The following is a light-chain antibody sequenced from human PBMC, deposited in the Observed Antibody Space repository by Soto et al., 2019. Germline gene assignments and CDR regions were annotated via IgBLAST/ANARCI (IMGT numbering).Light chain of an antibody. J-gene: IGLJ2*01. V-gene: IGLV2-8*01. Sequence: QPVLTQPPSASGSPGQSVTISCTGTSSDVGGYNYVSWYQQHPGKAPKLMIYEVTKRPSGVPDRFSGSKSGNTASLIVSGLQAEDEADYYCSSYAGSNNLLFGGGTKVTVL. CDR1: SSDVGGYNY. CDR3: SSYAGSNNLL. CDR2: EVT.